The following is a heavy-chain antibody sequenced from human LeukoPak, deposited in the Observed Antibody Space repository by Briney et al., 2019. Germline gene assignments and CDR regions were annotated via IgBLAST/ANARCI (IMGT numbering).Heavy chain of an antibody. CDR1: GYTFTSYG. CDR3: ARVPYYYDSSGYYRMTPADY. Sequence: ASVKVSCKASGYTFTSYGISWVQQAPGQGLEWMGWISAYNGNTNYAQKLQGRVTMTTDTSTSTAYMELRSLRSDDTAVYYCARVPYYYDSSGYYRMTPADYWGQGTLVAVSS. V-gene: IGHV1-18*01. D-gene: IGHD3-22*01. CDR2: ISAYNGNT. J-gene: IGHJ4*02.